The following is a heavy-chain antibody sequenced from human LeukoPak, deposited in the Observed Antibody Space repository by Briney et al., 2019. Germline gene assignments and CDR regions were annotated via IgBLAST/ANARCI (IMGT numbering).Heavy chain of an antibody. V-gene: IGHV1-69*05. CDR1: GGTFSSYA. Sequence: GASVKVSCKASGGTFSSYAISWVRQAPGQGLEWMGRIIPIFGTANYAQKFQGRVTITTDESTSTAHMELSSLRSEDTAVYYCARGPLLPLDYWGQGTLVTVSS. J-gene: IGHJ4*02. CDR2: IIPIFGTA. D-gene: IGHD1-26*01. CDR3: ARGPLLPLDY.